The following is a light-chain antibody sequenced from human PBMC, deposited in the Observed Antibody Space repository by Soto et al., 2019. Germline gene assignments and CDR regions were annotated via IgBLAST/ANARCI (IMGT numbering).Light chain of an antibody. Sequence: DIQITQSPSSLSASDRDGVTITCRASQTISSWLAWYQQKPGKAPKLLIYKASTLKSGVPSRFSGSGSGTEFTLTISSLQPDDFATYYCQHDNSYSEAFGQGTKVDIK. CDR2: KAS. V-gene: IGKV1-5*03. J-gene: IGKJ1*01. CDR1: QTISSW. CDR3: QHDNSYSEA.